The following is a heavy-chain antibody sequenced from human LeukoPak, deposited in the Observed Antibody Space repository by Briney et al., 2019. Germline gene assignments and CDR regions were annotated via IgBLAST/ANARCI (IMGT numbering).Heavy chain of an antibody. CDR1: GGSISSSSYY. Sequence: SETLSLTCTVSGGSISSSSYYWGWIRQPPGKGLEWIGSIYYSGSTYYNPSLKSRVTISVDTSKNQFSLKLSSVTAADTAVYYCARLRRRERWLHDKLRYYFDYWGQGTLVTVSS. CDR3: ARLRRRERWLHDKLRYYFDY. D-gene: IGHD5-24*01. V-gene: IGHV4-39*01. CDR2: IYYSGST. J-gene: IGHJ4*02.